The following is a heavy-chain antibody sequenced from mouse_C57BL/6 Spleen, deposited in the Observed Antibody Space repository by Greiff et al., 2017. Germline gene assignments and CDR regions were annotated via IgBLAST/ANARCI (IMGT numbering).Heavy chain of an antibody. CDR2: IDPSDSYT. J-gene: IGHJ2*01. D-gene: IGHD1-1*01. CDR3: ARKDYGSSYSLDY. V-gene: IGHV1-69*01. Sequence: VQLQQPGAELVMPGASVKLSCKASGYTFTSYWMHWVKQRPGQGLEWIGEIDPSDSYTNYNQKFKGKSTLTVDKSSSTAYMQLSSLTSEDSAVYYCARKDYGSSYSLDYWGQGTTLTVSS. CDR1: GYTFTSYW.